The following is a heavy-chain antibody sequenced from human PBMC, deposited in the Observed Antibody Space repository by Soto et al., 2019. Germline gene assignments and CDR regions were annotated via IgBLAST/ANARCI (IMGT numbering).Heavy chain of an antibody. CDR3: ARAPTDYSHDY. CDR1: GGSIITTTYY. Sequence: PSETLSLTCTVSGGSIITTTYYWGWLRQPPGKGLEWIGSVYYSGSTYYNPSLKSRVTISVDTSMNQFSLMLSSVTAADTAVYFCARAPTDYSHDYWGLGNLVTVPQ. CDR2: VYYSGST. J-gene: IGHJ4*02. V-gene: IGHV4-39*01. D-gene: IGHD4-4*01.